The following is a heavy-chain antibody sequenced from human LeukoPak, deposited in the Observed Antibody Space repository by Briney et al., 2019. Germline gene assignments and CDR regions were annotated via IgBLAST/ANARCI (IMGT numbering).Heavy chain of an antibody. CDR3: AKGHFWSGSPAHNWFDP. CDR2: IWYDGSNK. Sequence: PGGSLRLSCAASGFTFSSYGMHWVRQAPGKGLEWVAVIWYDGSNKYYADSVKGRFTISRDNSKNTLYLQMNSLRAEDTAVYYCAKGHFWSGSPAHNWFDPWGQGTLVTVSS. CDR1: GFTFSSYG. J-gene: IGHJ5*02. D-gene: IGHD3-3*02. V-gene: IGHV3-33*06.